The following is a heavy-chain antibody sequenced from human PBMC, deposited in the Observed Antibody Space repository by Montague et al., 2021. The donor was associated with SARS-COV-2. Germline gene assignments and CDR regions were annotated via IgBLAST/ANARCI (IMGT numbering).Heavy chain of an antibody. D-gene: IGHD2-21*01. J-gene: IGHJ6*02. V-gene: IGHV4-31*03. CDR1: GDSFSNDQYY. CDR3: VRDWAYCGGIACPRAQYGMDV. CDR2: LYFGGTA. Sequence: TLSLTCSVSGDSFSNDQYYWGWVRQHPGQGLEWIAYLYFGGTAYYSPSLESRVTLSVDTSKNQFSLFLTYLTAADAATYSCVRDWAYCGGIACPRAQYGMDVWGRGTTITVSS.